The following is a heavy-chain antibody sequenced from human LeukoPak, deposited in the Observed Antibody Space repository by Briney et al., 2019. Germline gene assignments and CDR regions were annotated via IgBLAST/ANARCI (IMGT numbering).Heavy chain of an antibody. CDR1: GYIYTSYW. V-gene: IGHV5-51*01. D-gene: IGHD1-26*01. Sequence: GESLKISCNSSGYIYTSYWIGWVRQMPGKGLEWMGIIYPGDSDTRYSPSFQGQVTISADRSISTAYLQWRSLKASDTAMYYCASARSSGTYAGHGFDIWGQGTKVTVSS. J-gene: IGHJ3*02. CDR3: ASARSSGTYAGHGFDI. CDR2: IYPGDSDT.